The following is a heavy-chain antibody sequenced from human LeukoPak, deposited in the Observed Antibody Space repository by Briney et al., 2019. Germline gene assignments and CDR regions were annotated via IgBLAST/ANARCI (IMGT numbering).Heavy chain of an antibody. CDR2: INHSGST. Sequence: SETLSLTCAVYGGSFSGYYWSWIRQPPGKGLEWIGEINHSGSTNYNPSLKSRVTISVDTSKNQFSLKLSSVTAADTAVYYCAREGFDSSSWYSGLTFDYWGQETLVTVSS. V-gene: IGHV4-34*01. CDR3: AREGFDSSSWYSGLTFDY. CDR1: GGSFSGYY. D-gene: IGHD6-13*01. J-gene: IGHJ4*02.